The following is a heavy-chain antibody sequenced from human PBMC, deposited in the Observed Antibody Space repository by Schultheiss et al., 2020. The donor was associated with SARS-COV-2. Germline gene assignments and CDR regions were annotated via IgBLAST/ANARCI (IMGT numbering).Heavy chain of an antibody. CDR3: ARGANGSGSLTLYNWFDP. Sequence: SQTLSLTCAVYGGSFSGYYWSWIRQPPGKGLEWIGEINHSGSTNYNPSLKSRVTISVDTSKNQFSLKLSSVTAADTAVYYCARGANGSGSLTLYNWFDPWGQGTLVTVSS. V-gene: IGHV4-34*01. CDR1: GGSFSGYY. CDR2: INHSGST. D-gene: IGHD3-10*01. J-gene: IGHJ5*02.